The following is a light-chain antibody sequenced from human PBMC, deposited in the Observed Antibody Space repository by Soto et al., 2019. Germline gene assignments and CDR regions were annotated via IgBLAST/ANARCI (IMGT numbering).Light chain of an antibody. CDR1: QSISSY. Sequence: DFQMTQSPSSLSASVGDRVTITCRASQSISSYLNWYQQKPGKAPKLLISAASSLQSGVPSRFSGSGSWTDFTPTISSLQPKDFATYYCQQSYSTPWTFGQGTKVEIK. J-gene: IGKJ1*01. CDR3: QQSYSTPWT. CDR2: AAS. V-gene: IGKV1-39*01.